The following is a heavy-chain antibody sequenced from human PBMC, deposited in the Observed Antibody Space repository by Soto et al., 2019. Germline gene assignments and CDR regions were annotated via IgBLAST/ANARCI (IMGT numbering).Heavy chain of an antibody. V-gene: IGHV3-23*01. D-gene: IGHD6-19*01. J-gene: IGHJ4*02. CDR1: GFTFSSYA. CDR3: ARCSSGWDFDY. CDR2: ISGSGGST. Sequence: EVQLLESGGGLVQPGGSLRLSCAASGFTFSSYAMSWVRQAPGKGLEWVSAISGSGGSTYYADSVKGRFTISRDNSKNTLYLQMNSLRAEEAVVYYCARCSSGWDFDYWGQGTLVTVSS.